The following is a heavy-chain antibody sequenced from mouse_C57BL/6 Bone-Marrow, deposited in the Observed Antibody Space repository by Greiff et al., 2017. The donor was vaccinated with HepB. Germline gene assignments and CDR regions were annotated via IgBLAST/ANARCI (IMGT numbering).Heavy chain of an antibody. V-gene: IGHV1-59*01. CDR1: GYTFTSYW. Sequence: QVQLQQPGAELVRPGTSVKLSCKASGYTFTSYWMHWVKQRPGQGLEWIGVIDPSDSYTNYNQKFKGKATLTVDTSSSTAYMQLSSLTSEDSAVYYCAGHYGSSYNWYIDVGGTGTTVTVPS. CDR3: AGHYGSSYNWYIDV. CDR2: IDPSDSYT. J-gene: IGHJ1*03. D-gene: IGHD1-1*01.